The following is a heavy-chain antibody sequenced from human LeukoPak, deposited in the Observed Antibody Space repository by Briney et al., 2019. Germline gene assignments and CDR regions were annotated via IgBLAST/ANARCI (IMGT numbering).Heavy chain of an antibody. Sequence: GGSLRLSCAASGFSPSAYGVHWVRQAPGKGLEWVAVIWYDGTSKDYADSVKGRFTFSRDNSKNTLYLQMNSLTVEDTAVYYCARSQSSSLIDYWGQGTLVTVSS. CDR1: GFSPSAYG. CDR3: ARSQSSSLIDY. V-gene: IGHV3-33*01. CDR2: IWYDGTSK. J-gene: IGHJ4*02. D-gene: IGHD6-13*01.